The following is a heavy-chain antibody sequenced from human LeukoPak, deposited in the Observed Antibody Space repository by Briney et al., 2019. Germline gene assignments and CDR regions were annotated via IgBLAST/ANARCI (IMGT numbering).Heavy chain of an antibody. D-gene: IGHD6-13*01. CDR3: AKPQYDSSWYYFDY. CDR1: GFTFGTYA. V-gene: IGHV3-23*01. Sequence: GGSLRLSCAASGFTFGTYAMSWVRQAPGKGLEWVSTISGNGVSTYYANSVKGRFTISRDNSKNTLWLQMNSLRAEDTALYYCAKPQYDSSWYYFDYWGQGTLVTVSS. CDR2: ISGNGVST. J-gene: IGHJ4*02.